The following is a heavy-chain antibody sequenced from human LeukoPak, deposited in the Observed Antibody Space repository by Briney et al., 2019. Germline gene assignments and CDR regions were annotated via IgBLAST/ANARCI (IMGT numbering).Heavy chain of an antibody. V-gene: IGHV3-21*01. CDR2: ISSSSSYI. J-gene: IGHJ3*02. D-gene: IGHD3-10*02. Sequence: GGSLRLSCAASGFTFSSYSMNWVRQAPGKGLEWVSSISSSSSYIYYADSVKGRFTISRDNAKNSLYLQMNSLRAEDTAVYYCARDVQRLDAFDIWGQGTMVTVSS. CDR1: GFTFSSYS. CDR3: ARDVQRLDAFDI.